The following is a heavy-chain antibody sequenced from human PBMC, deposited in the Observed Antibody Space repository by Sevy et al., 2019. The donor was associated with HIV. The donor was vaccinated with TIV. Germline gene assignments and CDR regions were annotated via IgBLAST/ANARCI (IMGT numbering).Heavy chain of an antibody. J-gene: IGHJ4*02. CDR3: ARVGPTYCRSTSCYPYYFDY. CDR1: GYTFTNYG. Sequence: ASVKVSCKASGYTFTNYGISWVRQAPGQGLEWMGWISAYNGNTNYAQKLQGRVTMTTDTSTSTAYMELRSLRSDDTAVYYCARVGPTYCRSTSCYPYYFDYWGQGTLVTVSS. D-gene: IGHD2-2*01. CDR2: ISAYNGNT. V-gene: IGHV1-18*01.